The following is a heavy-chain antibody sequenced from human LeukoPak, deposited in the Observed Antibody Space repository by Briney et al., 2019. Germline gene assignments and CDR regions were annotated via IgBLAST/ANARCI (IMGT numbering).Heavy chain of an antibody. Sequence: GGALRLSCAASGFTFSSYEMNWVRQAPGKGLEWVSYISSSGSTIYYADSVKGRFTISRDNAKNSLYLQMNSLRAEDTAVYYCARDSSGYYDYWGQGTLVTVSS. CDR3: ARDSSGYYDY. D-gene: IGHD3-22*01. CDR1: GFTFSSYE. CDR2: ISSSGSTI. J-gene: IGHJ4*02. V-gene: IGHV3-48*03.